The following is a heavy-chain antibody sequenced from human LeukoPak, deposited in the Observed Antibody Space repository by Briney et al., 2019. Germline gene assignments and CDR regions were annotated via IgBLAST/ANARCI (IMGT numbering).Heavy chain of an antibody. CDR1: GFTFSSYE. CDR2: ISSSGSTI. J-gene: IGHJ4*02. Sequence: GGSLRLSCAASGFTFSSYEMNWVRQAPGKGLEWVSYISSSGSTIYYADSVKGRFTISRDNAKNSLYLQMNCLRAEDTAVYYCARAVAAAGDLPLGYWGQGTLVTVSS. V-gene: IGHV3-48*03. CDR3: ARAVAAAGDLPLGY. D-gene: IGHD6-13*01.